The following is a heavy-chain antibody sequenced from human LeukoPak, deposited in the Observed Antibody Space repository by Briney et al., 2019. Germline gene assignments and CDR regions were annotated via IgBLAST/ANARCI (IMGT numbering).Heavy chain of an antibody. CDR1: GLTVSDNC. D-gene: IGHD2-2*01. CDR3: ARDLGKYQLRSGMDV. CDR2: IWYDGNNE. J-gene: IGHJ6*02. Sequence: PGGSLRLSCVASGLTVSDNCMSWVRQAPGKGLEWVAVIWYDGNNEYYADSVKGRFTISRDNSKNTLYLQMSSLRAEDSAVYYCARDLGKYQLRSGMDVWGQGTTVTVSS. V-gene: IGHV3-33*08.